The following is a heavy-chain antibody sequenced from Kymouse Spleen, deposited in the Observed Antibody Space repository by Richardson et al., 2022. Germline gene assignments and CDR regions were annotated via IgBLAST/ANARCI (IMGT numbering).Heavy chain of an antibody. Sequence: QVQLQQWGAGLLKPSETLSLTCAVYGGSFSGYYWSWIRQPPGKGLEWIGEINHSGSTNYNPSLKSRVTISVDTSKNQFSLKLSSVTAADTAVYYCARGQQLGYWGQGTLVTVSS. CDR1: GGSFSGYY. J-gene: IGHJ4*02. CDR2: INHSGST. D-gene: IGHD6-6*01. V-gene: IGHV4-34*01. CDR3: ARGQQLGY.